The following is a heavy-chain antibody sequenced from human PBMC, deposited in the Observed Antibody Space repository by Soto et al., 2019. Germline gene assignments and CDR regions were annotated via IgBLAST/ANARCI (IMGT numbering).Heavy chain of an antibody. CDR2: ISGSGGST. CDR1: GFTFSSYA. D-gene: IGHD6-19*01. CDR3: AKADPYSSGWYGYGMDV. Sequence: EVQLLESGGGLVQPGGSLRLSCAASGFTFSSYAMSWVRQAPGKGLEWVSAISGSGGSTYYADSVKGRFTISRDNSKNPLDLQKNSLRAKDTAVYYCAKADPYSSGWYGYGMDVWGQGTTVTVSS. J-gene: IGHJ6*02. V-gene: IGHV3-23*01.